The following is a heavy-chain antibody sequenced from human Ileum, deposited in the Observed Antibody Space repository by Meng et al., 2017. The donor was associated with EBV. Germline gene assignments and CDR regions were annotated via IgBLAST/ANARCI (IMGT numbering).Heavy chain of an antibody. CDR1: GDSISSNSW. CDR3: ARDPIPVPGRNFDY. J-gene: IGHJ4*02. D-gene: IGHD6-19*01. V-gene: IGHV4-4*02. CDR2: IYHSGDS. Sequence: QVQLRESGPGMVKPAGTLSLTCTVSGDSISSNSWWNWLRQPPGKGLEWIGDIYHSGDSNYNPSLKSRVTISLDNSNNQFSLTLSSVTAADTAVYYCARDPIPVPGRNFDYWGQGTLVTVSS.